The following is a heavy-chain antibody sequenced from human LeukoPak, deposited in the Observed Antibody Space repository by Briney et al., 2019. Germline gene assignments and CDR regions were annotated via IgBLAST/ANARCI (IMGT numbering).Heavy chain of an antibody. D-gene: IGHD6-19*01. CDR1: GYLFASYG. CDR3: AREQWLAPIDY. J-gene: IGHJ4*02. CDR2: ISAYNGNT. Sequence: ASVKVSCKASGYLFASYGISWVRQAPGQGLEWMGWISAYNGNTNYAQKLQGRVTMTTDTSTSTAYMELRSLRSDDTAVYYCAREQWLAPIDYWGQGTLVTVSS. V-gene: IGHV1-18*01.